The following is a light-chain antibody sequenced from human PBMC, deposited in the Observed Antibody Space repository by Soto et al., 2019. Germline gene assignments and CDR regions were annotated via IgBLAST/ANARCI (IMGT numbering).Light chain of an antibody. CDR2: GAS. J-gene: IGKJ4*01. V-gene: IGKV3-20*01. CDR3: QQSYSTPPT. Sequence: EIVLQDSLGTVSLSPGGSGPLSRRASQSVSNNYLAWYQQKPGQAHRLLIYGASNRATGIPDRFSGSGSGTDFTLTISRLEPEDFATYYCQQSYSTPPTVGGGTKVDIK. CDR1: QSVSNNY.